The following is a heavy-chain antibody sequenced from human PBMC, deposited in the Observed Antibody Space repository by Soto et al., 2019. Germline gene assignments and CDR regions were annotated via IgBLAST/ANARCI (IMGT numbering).Heavy chain of an antibody. V-gene: IGHV4-34*01. CDR1: GGSFSGYY. Sequence: SETLSLTCAVYGGSFSGYYWSWIRQPPGKGLEWIGEINHSGSTNYNPSLKSRVTISVDTSKNQFSLKLSSVTAADTAVYYCARGIKGFGSGSYYNYWGQGTLVTVSS. CDR3: ARGIKGFGSGSYYNY. D-gene: IGHD3-10*01. CDR2: INHSGST. J-gene: IGHJ4*02.